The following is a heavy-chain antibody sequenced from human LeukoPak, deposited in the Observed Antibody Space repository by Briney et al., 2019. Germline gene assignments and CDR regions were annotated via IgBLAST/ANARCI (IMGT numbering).Heavy chain of an antibody. D-gene: IGHD3-3*01. CDR3: ARVEWYDAFDI. J-gene: IGHJ3*02. CDR1: RYTFTGYY. V-gene: IGHV1-2*02. CDR2: INPNSGGT. Sequence: GASVKVSCKASRYTFTGYYMHWVRQAPGQGPEWMGWINPNSGGTNYAQKFQGRVTMTRDTSISTAYMELSRLRSDDTAVYYCARVEWYDAFDIWGQGTMVTVSS.